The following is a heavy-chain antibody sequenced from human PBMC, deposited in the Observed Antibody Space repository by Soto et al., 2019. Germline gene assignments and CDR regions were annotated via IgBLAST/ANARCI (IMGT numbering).Heavy chain of an antibody. D-gene: IGHD2-21*02. CDR3: TADLSKAYCGGDCWAFDI. J-gene: IGHJ3*02. CDR1: GFXFGXXA. CDR2: IRSKAYGGTT. V-gene: IGHV3-49*03. Sequence: GGSXXXSXTASGFXFGXXAMXXXRXAPGKXLEWVGFIRSKAYGGTTEYAASVKGRFTISRDDSKSIAYLQMNSLKTEDTAVYYCTADLSKAYCGGDCWAFDIWGQGTMVTVS.